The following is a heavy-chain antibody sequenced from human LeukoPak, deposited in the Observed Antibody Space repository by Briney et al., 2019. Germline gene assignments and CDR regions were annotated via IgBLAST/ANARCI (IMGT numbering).Heavy chain of an antibody. J-gene: IGHJ6*02. CDR2: INHSGST. CDR1: GGSFSGYY. V-gene: IGHV4-34*01. Sequence: PSETLSLTCAVYGGSFSGYYWSWIRQPPGKGLEWIGEINHSGSTNYNPSLKGRVTISVDTSKNQFSLKLSSVTAADTAVYYCARIPGSYKQLDLDVWGQGTTVTVSS. D-gene: IGHD6-6*01. CDR3: ARIPGSYKQLDLDV.